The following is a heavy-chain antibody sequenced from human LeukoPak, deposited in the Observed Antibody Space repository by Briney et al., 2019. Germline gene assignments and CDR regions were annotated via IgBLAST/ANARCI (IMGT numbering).Heavy chain of an antibody. CDR1: GGSITTSSYY. CDR3: AKTTRASLRSAFDI. Sequence: SETLSLTCTVSGGSITTSSYYWGWVRQPPGKGLEWIGCTSHSGTTFYSSSLRRRGSISVDTSNTQFSLKLSSMPATDTAVYYCAKTTRASLRSAFDIWRRGTLVSVSS. J-gene: IGHJ3*02. V-gene: IGHV4-39*01. D-gene: IGHD1-7*01. CDR2: TSHSGTT.